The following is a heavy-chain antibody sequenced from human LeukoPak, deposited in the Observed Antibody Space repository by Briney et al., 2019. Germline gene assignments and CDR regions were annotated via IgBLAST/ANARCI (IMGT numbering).Heavy chain of an antibody. J-gene: IGHJ4*02. V-gene: IGHV3-20*04. CDR1: GFTFSSYW. CDR3: ARDQGSADY. Sequence: GGSLRLSCAASGFTFSSYWMTWVRQAPGKGLEWVSGINGNGGSTGYADSVRGRFIISRDNAKNYVHLQMDSLRAEDTAVYYCARDQGSADYWGQGTLVTVSS. CDR2: INGNGGST.